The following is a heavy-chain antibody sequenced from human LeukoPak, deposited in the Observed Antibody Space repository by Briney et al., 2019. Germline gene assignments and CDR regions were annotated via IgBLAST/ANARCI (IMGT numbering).Heavy chain of an antibody. V-gene: IGHV4-59*01. Sequence: SETLSLTCAVYGGSFSGYYWSWIRQPPGKGLEWIGYIYYSGSTNYNPSLKSRVTISVDTSKNQFSLKLSSVTAADTAVYYCASIPMADYYYYGMDVWGQGTTVTVSS. CDR1: GGSFSGYY. CDR2: IYYSGST. CDR3: ASIPMADYYYYGMDV. D-gene: IGHD5-24*01. J-gene: IGHJ6*02.